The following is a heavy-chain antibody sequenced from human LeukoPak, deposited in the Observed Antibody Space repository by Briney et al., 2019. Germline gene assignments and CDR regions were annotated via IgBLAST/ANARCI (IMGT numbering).Heavy chain of an antibody. CDR3: AKDRARGKLGYFDY. V-gene: IGHV3-23*01. Sequence: GGSLRLSCAASGFTFSSYAMSWVRQAPGKGLEWVSAISGSGGSTYYADSVKGRFTSSRDNSKSTLYLQMNSMRAEDTAVYYCAKDRARGKLGYFDYWGQGTLVTVSS. CDR2: ISGSGGST. CDR1: GFTFSSYA. D-gene: IGHD7-27*01. J-gene: IGHJ4*02.